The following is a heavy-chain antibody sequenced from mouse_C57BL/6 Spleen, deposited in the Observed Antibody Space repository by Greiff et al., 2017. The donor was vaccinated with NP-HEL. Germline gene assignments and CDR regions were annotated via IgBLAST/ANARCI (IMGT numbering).Heavy chain of an antibody. J-gene: IGHJ2*01. CDR1: GFSLTSYG. Sequence: QVQLKESGPGLVQPSQCLSITCTVSGFSLTSYGVHWVRQSPGKGLEWLGVIWSGGSTDYNAAFISRLSISKDNSKSQVFFKMNSLQADDTAIYYCARGDDYPYYFDYWGQGTTLTVSS. CDR3: ARGDDYPYYFDY. V-gene: IGHV2-2*01. CDR2: IWSGGST. D-gene: IGHD2-4*01.